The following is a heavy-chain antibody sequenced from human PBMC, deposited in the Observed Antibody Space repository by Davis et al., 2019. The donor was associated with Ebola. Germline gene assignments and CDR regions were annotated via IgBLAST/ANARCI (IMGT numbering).Heavy chain of an antibody. CDR3: ARADDYLIMITFGGDPPGYYYMDV. J-gene: IGHJ6*03. Sequence: GGSLRLSCAASGFTFSSYSMNWVRQAPGKGLEWVSSISSSSSYIYYADSVKGRFTISRDNAKNSLYLQMNSRRAEDTAVYYCARADDYLIMITFGGDPPGYYYMDVWGKGTTVTVSS. CDR2: ISSSSSYI. D-gene: IGHD3-16*01. CDR1: GFTFSSYS. V-gene: IGHV3-21*01.